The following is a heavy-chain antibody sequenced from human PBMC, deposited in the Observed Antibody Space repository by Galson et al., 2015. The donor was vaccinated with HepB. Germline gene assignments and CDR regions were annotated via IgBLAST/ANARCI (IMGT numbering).Heavy chain of an antibody. CDR3: ATPNVGELSSFDY. J-gene: IGHJ4*02. V-gene: IGHV1-69*04. CDR2: IIPILGIA. D-gene: IGHD3-16*02. CDR1: GGTFSSYA. Sequence: SVKVSCKASGGTFSSYAISWVRQAPGQGLEWMGRIIPILGIANYAQKFQGRVTITADKSTSTAYMELSSLRSEDTAVYYCATPNVGELSSFDYWGQGTLVTVSS.